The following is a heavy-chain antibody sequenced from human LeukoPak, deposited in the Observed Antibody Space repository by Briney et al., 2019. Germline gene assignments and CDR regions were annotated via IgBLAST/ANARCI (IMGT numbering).Heavy chain of an antibody. Sequence: SETLSLTCAVYGGSFSGYYWSWIRQPPGKGLERIGEINHSGSTNYNPSLKSRVTISVDTSKNQFSLKLSSVTAADTAVYYCARLTGTSFSTLDYWGQGTLVTVSS. V-gene: IGHV4-34*01. CDR1: GGSFSGYY. CDR3: ARLTGTSFSTLDY. D-gene: IGHD1-7*01. J-gene: IGHJ4*02. CDR2: INHSGST.